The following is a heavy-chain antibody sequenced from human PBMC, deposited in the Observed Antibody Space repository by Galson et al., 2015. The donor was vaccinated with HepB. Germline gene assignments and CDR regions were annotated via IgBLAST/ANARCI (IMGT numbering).Heavy chain of an antibody. CDR3: AKDYDFWSGYGMDV. CDR1: GFTFSSYA. V-gene: IGHV3-23*01. CDR2: ISGSGGST. J-gene: IGHJ6*02. D-gene: IGHD3-3*01. Sequence: SLRLSCAASGFTFSSYAMRWVRQAPGKGLEWVSAISGSGGSTYYADSVKGRFTISRDNSKNTLYLQMNSLRAEDTAVYYCAKDYDFWSGYGMDVWGQGTTVTVSS.